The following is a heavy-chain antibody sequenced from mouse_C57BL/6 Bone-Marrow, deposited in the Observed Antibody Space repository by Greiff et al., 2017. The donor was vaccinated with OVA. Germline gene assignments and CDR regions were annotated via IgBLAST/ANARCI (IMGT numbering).Heavy chain of an antibody. CDR2: ISDGGSYT. J-gene: IGHJ3*01. CDR3: ARDQAHYYASFAD. Sequence: EVKLVESGGGLVKPGGSLKLSCAASGFTFSSYAMSWVRQTPEKRLEWVATISDGGSYTYYPDNVKGRFTISRDNAKNNLYLQMSHLKSEDTAMYYCARDQAHYYASFADWGQGTLVTVSA. V-gene: IGHV5-4*01. CDR1: GFTFSSYA. D-gene: IGHD2-1*01.